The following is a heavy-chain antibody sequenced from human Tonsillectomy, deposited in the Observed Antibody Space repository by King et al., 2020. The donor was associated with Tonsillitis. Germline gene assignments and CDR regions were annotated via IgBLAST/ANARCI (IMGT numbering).Heavy chain of an antibody. CDR2: IYYSGST. J-gene: IGHJ5*02. D-gene: IGHD3-10*01. Sequence: QLQESGPGLVKPSETLSLTCTVSGGSISSYYWSWIRQPPGKGLEWIGYIYYSGSTNYNPSLKSRVTISVDTSKNQFSLKLSSVTAADTAVYYCARSGYGSGSRNWFDPWGQGTLVTVSS. CDR3: ARSGYGSGSRNWFDP. V-gene: IGHV4-59*08. CDR1: GGSISSYY.